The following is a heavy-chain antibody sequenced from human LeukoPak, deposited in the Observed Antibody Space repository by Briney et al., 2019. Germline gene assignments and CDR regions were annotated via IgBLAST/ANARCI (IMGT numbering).Heavy chain of an antibody. Sequence: GGSLRLSCAASGFTFSSYGMHWVRQAPGKGLEWVAVIWYDGSNKYYADSVKGRFTISRDNSKNTLYLQMNGLRAEDTAVYYCAKGTDYFDPLRSFDVWGQGTLVTVSS. J-gene: IGHJ4*02. D-gene: IGHD3-22*01. CDR2: IWYDGSNK. CDR3: AKGTDYFDPLRSFDV. V-gene: IGHV3-33*06. CDR1: GFTFSSYG.